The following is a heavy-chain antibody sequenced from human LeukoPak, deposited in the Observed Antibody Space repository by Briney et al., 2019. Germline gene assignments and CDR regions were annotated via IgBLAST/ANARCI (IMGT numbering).Heavy chain of an antibody. CDR1: GASISSNDYY. Sequence: TSETLSLTCTVSGASISSNDYYWSWVRQPPGKGLEWIGYIYYSGSTYYNPSLKSRVTISVDTSKNQFSLKLSSVTAADTAVYYCARDPRGGYGSGEYYFDYWGQGTLVTVSS. J-gene: IGHJ4*02. D-gene: IGHD3-10*01. CDR2: IYYSGST. CDR3: ARDPRGGYGSGEYYFDY. V-gene: IGHV4-30-4*08.